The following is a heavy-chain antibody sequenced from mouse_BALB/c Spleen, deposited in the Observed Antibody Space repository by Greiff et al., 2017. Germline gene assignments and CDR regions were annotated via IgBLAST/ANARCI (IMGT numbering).Heavy chain of an antibody. CDR3: ASEGGYYFDY. Sequence: VQLQQSGAELVRPGTSVKISCKASGYAFTNYWLGWVKQRPGHGLEWIGDIYPGSGNTYYNEKFKGKATLTADKSSSTAYMQLSSLTSEDSAVYFCASEGGYYFDYWGQGTTLTVSS. CDR2: IYPGSGNT. V-gene: IGHV1-63*01. J-gene: IGHJ2*01. CDR1: GYAFTNYW.